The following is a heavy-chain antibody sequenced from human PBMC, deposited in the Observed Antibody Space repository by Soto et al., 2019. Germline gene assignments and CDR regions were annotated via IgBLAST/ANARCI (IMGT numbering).Heavy chain of an antibody. CDR1: GYTFTHYY. CDR3: ARDLAAGDH. D-gene: IGHD6-13*01. V-gene: IGHV1-46*01. Sequence: QVQLVQSGAEVKKPGASVKLSCRTSGYTFTHYYIHWVRQAPGQGLEWLAIINPASGSTNYAQDFQGRLTLTMDTSTTTVYMELSVLSAQDTAIFYCARDLAAGDHWGQGTRVTVSS. CDR2: INPASGST. J-gene: IGHJ4*02.